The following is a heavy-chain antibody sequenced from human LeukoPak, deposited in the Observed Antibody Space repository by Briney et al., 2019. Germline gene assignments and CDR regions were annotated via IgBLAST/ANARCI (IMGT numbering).Heavy chain of an antibody. Sequence: ASVKVSCKASGYTFTSYDINWVRQATGQGLEWMGWMNPNSGNTGYAQKFQGRVTITRNTSISTAYMELSSLRSEDTAVYYCARSRTFIAARTNWYFDLWGRGTLVTVSS. D-gene: IGHD6-6*01. CDR2: MNPNSGNT. CDR1: GYTFTSYD. CDR3: ARSRTFIAARTNWYFDL. J-gene: IGHJ2*01. V-gene: IGHV1-8*03.